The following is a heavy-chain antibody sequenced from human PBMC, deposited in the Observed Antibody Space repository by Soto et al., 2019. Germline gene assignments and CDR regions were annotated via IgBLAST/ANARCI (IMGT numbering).Heavy chain of an antibody. J-gene: IGHJ4*02. Sequence: EVQLLESGGGLVQPGGSLRLSCAASGFTFSKYGMSWVRQAPGKGLEWVSHISHTPARTYSADSVKGRFTISRDNFKNTLFLEMNNLRREDTAIYYCAKVQSGLHPFDHWGQGIQVSV. CDR1: GFTFSKYG. CDR2: ISHTPART. D-gene: IGHD4-4*01. V-gene: IGHV3-23*01. CDR3: AKVQSGLHPFDH.